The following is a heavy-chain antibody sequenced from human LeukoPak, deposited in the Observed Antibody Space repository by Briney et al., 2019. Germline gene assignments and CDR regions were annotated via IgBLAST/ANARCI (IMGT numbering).Heavy chain of an antibody. CDR3: AKERQQLVFNWFDP. CDR1: GFTFSSYG. CDR2: IRYDGSNK. J-gene: IGHJ5*02. Sequence: GGSLRLSCAASGFTFSSYGMHWVCQAPGKGLGWVAFIRYDGSNKYYADSVKGRFTISRDNSKNTLYLQMNSLRAEDTAVYYCAKERQQLVFNWFDPWGQGTLVTVSS. D-gene: IGHD6-13*01. V-gene: IGHV3-30*02.